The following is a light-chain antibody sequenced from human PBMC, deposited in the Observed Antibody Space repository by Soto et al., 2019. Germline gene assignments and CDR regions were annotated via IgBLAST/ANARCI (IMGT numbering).Light chain of an antibody. Sequence: EIVLTQSPGTLSLSPGERATLSCRASQSVSSSYLAWYQQKPGQAHRLLIYGASSRATGIPDRFSGSGSGTDFTLTISRLEPEDFAVYYCQKYGSAPLFTFGPGTKVDIK. CDR3: QKYGSAPLFT. CDR1: QSVSSSY. J-gene: IGKJ3*01. CDR2: GAS. V-gene: IGKV3-20*01.